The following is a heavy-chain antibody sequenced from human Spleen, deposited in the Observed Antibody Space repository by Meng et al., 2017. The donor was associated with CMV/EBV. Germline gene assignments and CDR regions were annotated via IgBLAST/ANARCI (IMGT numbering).Heavy chain of an antibody. V-gene: IGHV3-49*04. CDR1: GFTFGDYA. CDR3: TRDPDYGGNSGFDY. CDR2: IRSKAYGGTT. Sequence: GGSLRLSCTASGFTFGDYAMSWVRQAPGKGLEWVGFIRSKAYGGTTEYAASVKGRFTISRDDSKSIAYLQMNSLKTEDTAVYYCTRDPDYGGNSGFDYWGQGTLVTVS. D-gene: IGHD4-23*01. J-gene: IGHJ4*02.